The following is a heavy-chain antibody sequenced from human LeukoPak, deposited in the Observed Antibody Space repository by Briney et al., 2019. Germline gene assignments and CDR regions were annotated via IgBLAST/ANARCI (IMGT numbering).Heavy chain of an antibody. CDR2: INHSGST. D-gene: IGHD3-10*01. J-gene: IGHJ6*03. V-gene: IGHV4-34*01. CDR3: ARGNLGYTVRGSPVGYYMDV. CDR1: GGSFSGYY. Sequence: SETLSLTCAVYGGSFSGYYWSWIRQPPGKGLEWIGEINHSGSTNYNPSLKSRVTISVDTSKNQFSLKLSSVTAADTAVYYCARGNLGYTVRGSPVGYYMDVWGKGTTVTVSS.